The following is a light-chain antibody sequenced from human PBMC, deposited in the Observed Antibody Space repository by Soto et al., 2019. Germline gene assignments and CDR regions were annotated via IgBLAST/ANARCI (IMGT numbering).Light chain of an antibody. CDR2: GAS. Sequence: EMVMTQSPATLAVSPGERAALSFRASQSVSSNFAWYQQKPGQAPRLLIYGASSRATGTPARFSGSGSGTEFTLTISSLQSEDFAVYYCQQYNNWPYTFGLGTKLEIK. CDR1: QSVSSN. V-gene: IGKV3-15*01. CDR3: QQYNNWPYT. J-gene: IGKJ2*01.